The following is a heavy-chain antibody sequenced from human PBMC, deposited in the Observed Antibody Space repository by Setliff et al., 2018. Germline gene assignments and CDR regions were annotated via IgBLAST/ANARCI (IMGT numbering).Heavy chain of an antibody. CDR2: TIPMFGTT. CDR1: GATFSSYG. Sequence: GASVKVSCKASGATFSSYGISWVRQAPGQGLEWMGGTIPMFGTTEYAQKFQGRLTIITDESTNTAFMQLSSLTSDDTAVYYCAREGVDTRSSTDYRYYMDVWGQGTTVTVSS. D-gene: IGHD5-18*01. J-gene: IGHJ6*03. V-gene: IGHV1-69*05. CDR3: AREGVDTRSSTDYRYYMDV.